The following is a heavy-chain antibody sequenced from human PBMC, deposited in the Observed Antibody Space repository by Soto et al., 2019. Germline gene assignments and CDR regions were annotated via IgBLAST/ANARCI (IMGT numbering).Heavy chain of an antibody. CDR3: AKDAITMVRGVISYYGMDV. D-gene: IGHD3-10*01. J-gene: IGHJ6*02. CDR2: ISWNSGSI. Sequence: EVQLVESGGGLVQPGRSLRLSCAASGFTFDDYAMHWVRQAPGKGLEWVSGISWNSGSIGYADSVKGRFTISRDNAXNXLYXQMNSLRAEDTALYYCAKDAITMVRGVISYYGMDVWGQGTTVTVSS. V-gene: IGHV3-9*01. CDR1: GFTFDDYA.